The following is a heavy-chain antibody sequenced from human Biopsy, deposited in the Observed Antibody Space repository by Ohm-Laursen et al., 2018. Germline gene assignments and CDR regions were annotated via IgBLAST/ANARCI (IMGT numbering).Heavy chain of an antibody. Sequence: GSSVKVSCKTSGYTFTSYEINWVRQATGQGLEWMGWMNPDSGNTGYAQNFQGRVTMTRNTSISTAYMELSSLRSEDTAVYFCASRPNCGGDCSSGFDYWGQGTLVTVSS. CDR3: ASRPNCGGDCSSGFDY. V-gene: IGHV1-8*01. J-gene: IGHJ4*02. CDR1: GYTFTSYE. D-gene: IGHD2-21*02. CDR2: MNPDSGNT.